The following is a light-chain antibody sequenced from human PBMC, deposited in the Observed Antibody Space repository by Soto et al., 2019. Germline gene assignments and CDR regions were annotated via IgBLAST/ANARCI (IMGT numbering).Light chain of an antibody. V-gene: IGLV2-14*01. CDR2: EVN. CDR1: SSDVGTYDY. Sequence: QSALTQPASVTGSPGQSITISCTGSSSDVGTYDYVSWYQQHPGKAPKLMIYEVNNRPSGVSDRFSGSKSGTSATLDITGLQTGDEADYYCGMWDSSLRLVVFGGGTKVTVL. CDR3: GMWDSSLRLVV. J-gene: IGLJ2*01.